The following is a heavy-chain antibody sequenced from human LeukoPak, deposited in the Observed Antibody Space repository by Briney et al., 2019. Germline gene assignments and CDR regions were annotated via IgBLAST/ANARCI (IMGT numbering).Heavy chain of an antibody. D-gene: IGHD3-22*01. Sequence: PGRSLRLSCAASGFTFSSYGMHWVRQAPGKGLEWVSAISGSGGSTYYADSVKGRFTISRDNSKNTLYLQMNSLRAEDTAVYYCAKIYYYDSSGYYYDENAFDIWGQGTMVTVSS. V-gene: IGHV3-23*01. CDR1: GFTFSSYG. CDR3: AKIYYYDSSGYYYDENAFDI. J-gene: IGHJ3*02. CDR2: ISGSGGST.